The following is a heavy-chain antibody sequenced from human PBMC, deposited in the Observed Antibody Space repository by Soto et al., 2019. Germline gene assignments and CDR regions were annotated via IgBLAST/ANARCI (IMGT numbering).Heavy chain of an antibody. Sequence: PSETLSLTCAVSGGSISSYYWSWIRQPPGKGLEWIGYIYYSGGTNYNPSLKSRVTISVDTSKNQFSLKLSSVTAADTAVYYCAREAIAVAGRFDYWGQGTLVTVSS. J-gene: IGHJ4*02. V-gene: IGHV4-59*01. CDR3: AREAIAVAGRFDY. CDR1: GGSISSYY. CDR2: IYYSGGT. D-gene: IGHD6-19*01.